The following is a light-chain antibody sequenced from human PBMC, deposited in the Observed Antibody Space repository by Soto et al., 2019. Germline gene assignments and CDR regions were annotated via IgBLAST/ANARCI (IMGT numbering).Light chain of an antibody. Sequence: EIVMTQSPDTLAVSPGDTATLSCRASQSLGGNLAWYQQKPGQAPRLLIFRASSRAKGVPARFSGSGSGTEFTLTITGLQSEDFAVYYCQQYNGWPWTFGLGTKVDNK. CDR1: QSLGGN. CDR3: QQYNGWPWT. CDR2: RAS. V-gene: IGKV3-15*01. J-gene: IGKJ1*01.